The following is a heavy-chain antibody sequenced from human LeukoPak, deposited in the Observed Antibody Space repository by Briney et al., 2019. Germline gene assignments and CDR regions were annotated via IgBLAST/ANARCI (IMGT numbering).Heavy chain of an antibody. CDR2: IYYSGST. D-gene: IGHD6-13*01. V-gene: IGHV4-59*08. Sequence: SETLSLTCTVSGGSISSYYWSWIRQPPGKGLEWIGYIYYSGSTNYNPSLKSRVTISVDTSKNQFSLKLSSVTAADTAVYYCARQKLPRIAAASPYNWFDPWGQGTLVTVSS. CDR3: ARQKLPRIAAASPYNWFDP. J-gene: IGHJ5*02. CDR1: GGSISSYY.